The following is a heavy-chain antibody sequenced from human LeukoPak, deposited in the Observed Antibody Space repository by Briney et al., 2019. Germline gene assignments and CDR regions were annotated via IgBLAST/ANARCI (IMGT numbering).Heavy chain of an antibody. D-gene: IGHD4-11*01. CDR3: ARDPYSGLFDY. CDR1: GFTFSSYS. J-gene: IGHJ4*02. Sequence: GGSLRLSCAASGFTFSSYSMNWVRQAPGKGLEWVSSISSSSSYIYYADSVKGRFTISRDNAKNSLYLQMNSLRAEDTALYYCARDPYSGLFDYWGQGTLVTVSS. CDR2: ISSSSSYI. V-gene: IGHV3-21*01.